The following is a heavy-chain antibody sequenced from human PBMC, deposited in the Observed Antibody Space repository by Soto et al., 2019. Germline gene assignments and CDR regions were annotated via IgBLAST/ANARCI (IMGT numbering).Heavy chain of an antibody. D-gene: IGHD1-1*01. V-gene: IGHV1-2*02. CDR2: INPNSGGT. Sequence: KACGDAFACYYMRSPRHATEQGLEWMGWINPNSGGTNYAQKFQGRVTMTRDTSISTAYMELSRLRSDDTAVYYCARGEARYNWNDGILSHGMDVWGQGPTVTVYS. CDR3: ARGEARYNWNDGILSHGMDV. CDR1: GDAFACYY. J-gene: IGHJ6*02.